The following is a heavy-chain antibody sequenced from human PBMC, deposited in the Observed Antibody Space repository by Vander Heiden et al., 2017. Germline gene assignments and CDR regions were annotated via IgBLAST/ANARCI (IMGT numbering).Heavy chain of an antibody. CDR3: ARDITSSSVSYYYYGMDV. Sequence: LSCAASGFTSSSYWMRWVRQSPGKGLECVANIKQDGSEKYYVDSVKGRFTISRDNAKNSLYLQMNSLRAEDTAVYYCARDITSSSVSYYYYGMDVWGQGTTVTVSS. CDR2: IKQDGSEK. V-gene: IGHV3-7*01. J-gene: IGHJ6*02. CDR1: GFTSSSYW. D-gene: IGHD6-6*01.